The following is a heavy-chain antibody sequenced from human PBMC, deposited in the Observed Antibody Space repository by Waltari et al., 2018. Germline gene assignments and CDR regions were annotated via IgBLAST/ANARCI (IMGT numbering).Heavy chain of an antibody. V-gene: IGHV3-53*01. CDR2: IYSGGST. D-gene: IGHD6-19*01. Sequence: EVQLVESGGGLIQPGGSLRLSCAASGFTVSSNYMSWVRQAPGKGLGWVSVIYSGGSTYYADSVKGRFTSSRDNSKNTLYLQMNSLRAEDTAVYYCARSIAVAGNYTNDLDYWGQGTLDTVSS. J-gene: IGHJ4*02. CDR1: GFTVSSNY. CDR3: ARSIAVAGNYTNDLDY.